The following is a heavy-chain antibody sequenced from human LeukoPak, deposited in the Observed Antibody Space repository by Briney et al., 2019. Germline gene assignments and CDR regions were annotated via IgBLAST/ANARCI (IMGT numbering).Heavy chain of an antibody. CDR2: ISGSGGST. V-gene: IGHV3-23*01. CDR1: GFTFSSYA. Sequence: GGSLRLSCAASGFTFSSYAMSWVRQAPGKGLEWVSAISGSGGSTYYADSVKGRFTISRDNSKNTLYLQMNSLRAEDTAVYYCAKWRVYSSSRNDAFDIWGQGTMVTVSS. J-gene: IGHJ3*02. D-gene: IGHD6-13*01. CDR3: AKWRVYSSSRNDAFDI.